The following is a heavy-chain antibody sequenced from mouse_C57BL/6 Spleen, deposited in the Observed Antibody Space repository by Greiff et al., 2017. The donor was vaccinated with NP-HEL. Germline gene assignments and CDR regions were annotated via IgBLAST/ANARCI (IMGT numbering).Heavy chain of an antibody. Sequence: VQLQQSGAELAKPGASVKLSCKASGYTFTSYWMHWVKQRPGQGLEWIGYINPSSGYTKYNQKFKDKATLTADKSSSTAYMQLSSLTYEDSAAYYCAREGTAQASGFAYWGQGTLVTVSA. CDR3: AREGTAQASGFAY. CDR2: INPSSGYT. V-gene: IGHV1-7*01. D-gene: IGHD3-2*02. J-gene: IGHJ3*01. CDR1: GYTFTSYW.